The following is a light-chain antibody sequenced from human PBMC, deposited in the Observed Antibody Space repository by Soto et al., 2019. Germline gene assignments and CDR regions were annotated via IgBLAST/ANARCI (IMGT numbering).Light chain of an antibody. CDR3: QQRSSWPLT. V-gene: IGKV3-11*01. J-gene: IGKJ4*01. CDR1: QSVSSS. CDR2: DAA. Sequence: EMVLTQSPATLSLSPGETATRSCRASQSVSSSLAWYQQKPGQTPRLLIYDAANSATGIPASFSGSGSGTDFTLTVSSLEPEAFAVYYCQQRSSWPLTFGGGTKVEIK.